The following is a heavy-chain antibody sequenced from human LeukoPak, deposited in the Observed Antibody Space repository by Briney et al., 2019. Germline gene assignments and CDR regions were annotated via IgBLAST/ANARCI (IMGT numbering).Heavy chain of an antibody. D-gene: IGHD2-21*01. Sequence: GGSLRLSCAASAFTFSSYAMSWLRQTPQKGLEWVSGISVTGDFTYYADSVKGRFTIARDNSRTTVYLQLNSLRADDTAVYYCAKSHITRYPLQYYFDLWGQGAQVIVSS. CDR2: ISVTGDFT. CDR1: AFTFSSYA. CDR3: AKSHITRYPLQYYFDL. J-gene: IGHJ4*02. V-gene: IGHV3-23*01.